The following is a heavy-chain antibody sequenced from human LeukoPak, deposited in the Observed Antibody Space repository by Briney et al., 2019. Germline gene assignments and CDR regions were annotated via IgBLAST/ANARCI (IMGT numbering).Heavy chain of an antibody. CDR2: ISGTGGST. V-gene: IGHV3-23*01. CDR3: AKARGVQFDSYGNFDY. D-gene: IGHD5-18*01. Sequence: GGSLRLSCAASGFTFSSYAMSWVRQAPGKGLEWVSAISGTGGSTYYADSVKGRFTISGDNSKNTLHLQMNSLRAEDTAVYYCAKARGVQFDSYGNFDYWGQGTLVTVSS. J-gene: IGHJ4*02. CDR1: GFTFSSYA.